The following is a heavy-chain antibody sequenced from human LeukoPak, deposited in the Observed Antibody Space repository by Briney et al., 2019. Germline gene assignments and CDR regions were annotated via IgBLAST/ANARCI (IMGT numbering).Heavy chain of an antibody. CDR3: ARGSANYDILTGYYA. V-gene: IGHV3-30*03. D-gene: IGHD3-9*01. CDR2: ISYDGSNK. Sequence: GRSLRLSCAASGFTFSSYGMHWVRQAPGKGLEWVAVISYDGSNKYYADSAKGRFTISRDNSKNTLYLQMNSLRAEDTAVYYCARGSANYDILTGYYAWGQGTLVTVSS. CDR1: GFTFSSYG. J-gene: IGHJ4*02.